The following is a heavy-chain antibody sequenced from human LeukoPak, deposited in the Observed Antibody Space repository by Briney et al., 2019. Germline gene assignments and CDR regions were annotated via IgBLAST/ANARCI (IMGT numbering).Heavy chain of an antibody. CDR3: AKDARAGGPHSTSYVDYFDS. V-gene: IGHV3-23*01. D-gene: IGHD6-6*01. CDR1: GFTFRGYA. CDR2: ISGGRAST. Sequence: PGGSLRLSCTASGFTFRGYAMTWVRQAPGMGLEWVSAISGGRASTYYADSVKGRFTVSRDDSNNTLYLQMNSLRAEDTAIYYCAKDARAGGPHSTSYVDYFDSWGQGTLVTVSS. J-gene: IGHJ4*02.